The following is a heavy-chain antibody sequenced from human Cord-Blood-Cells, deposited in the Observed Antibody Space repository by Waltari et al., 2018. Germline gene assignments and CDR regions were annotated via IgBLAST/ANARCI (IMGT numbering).Heavy chain of an antibody. CDR3: ARDLKEGWTGGGDY. D-gene: IGHD6-19*01. CDR2: IYHRGRT. V-gene: IGHV4-38-2*02. Sequence: QVQLQESGPGLVKPSETLSLTCAVSGYSISSGYYWGWIRQPPGKGLEWIGSIYHRGRTYTNPALKSRVPISGDTSKNPFSLKLSSVTAADTAVYYGARDLKEGWTGGGDYWGQGTLVTVSS. CDR1: GYSISSGYY. J-gene: IGHJ4*02.